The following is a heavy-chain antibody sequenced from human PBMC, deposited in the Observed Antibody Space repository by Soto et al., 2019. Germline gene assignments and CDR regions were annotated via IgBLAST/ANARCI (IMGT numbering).Heavy chain of an antibody. CDR1: GYTFTGYY. Sequence: ASVKVSCKASGYTFTGYYMHWVRQAPGQGLEWMGWINPNSGGTNYAQKFQGRVTMTRDTSISTAYMELSRLRSDDTAVYYCARLAEDKNWTLHYWGPATLVTLS. V-gene: IGHV1-2*02. D-gene: IGHD1-1*01. J-gene: IGHJ4*02. CDR3: ARLAEDKNWTLHY. CDR2: INPNSGGT.